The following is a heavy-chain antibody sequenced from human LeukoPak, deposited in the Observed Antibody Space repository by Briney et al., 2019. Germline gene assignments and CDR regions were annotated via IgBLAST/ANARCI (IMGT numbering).Heavy chain of an antibody. V-gene: IGHV3-30*18. CDR2: ISYDGSYK. CDR1: GFAFSSSA. Sequence: GGSLRLSCAASGFAFSSSAMSWVRQAPGKGLEWVALISYDGSYKYYADSVKGRFTISRDNSKNTLYLQMNSLRAEDTAVYYCAKARYYFDYWGQGTLVTVSS. J-gene: IGHJ4*02. CDR3: AKARYYFDY.